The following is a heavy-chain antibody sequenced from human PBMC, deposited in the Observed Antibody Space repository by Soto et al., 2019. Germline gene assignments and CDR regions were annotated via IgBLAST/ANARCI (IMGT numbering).Heavy chain of an antibody. Sequence: GGSLRLSCAASGFTFSSYSMNWVRQAPGKGLEWVSSISSSSSYIYYADSVKGRFTISRDNAKNALYLQMNSLRAEDTAVYYCARAIVCSGGSCYHTFDYWGQGTLVTVSS. CDR3: ARAIVCSGGSCYHTFDY. D-gene: IGHD2-15*01. CDR1: GFTFSSYS. CDR2: ISSSSSYI. V-gene: IGHV3-21*01. J-gene: IGHJ4*02.